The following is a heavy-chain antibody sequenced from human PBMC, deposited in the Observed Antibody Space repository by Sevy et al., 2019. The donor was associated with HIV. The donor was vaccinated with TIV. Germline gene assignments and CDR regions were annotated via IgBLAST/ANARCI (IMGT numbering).Heavy chain of an antibody. CDR1: GFTFSSYV. J-gene: IGHJ4*02. Sequence: GGSLRLSCAASGFTFSSYVMHWVRQAPGKGLEWVALIWYDGTIKYYADSVKGRFTISRDNSNDTLFLQMNSLTPEDTAVYYCARGGGYCGGDCYSIDYWGQGALVTVSS. D-gene: IGHD2-21*02. V-gene: IGHV3-33*08. CDR3: ARGGGYCGGDCYSIDY. CDR2: IWYDGTIK.